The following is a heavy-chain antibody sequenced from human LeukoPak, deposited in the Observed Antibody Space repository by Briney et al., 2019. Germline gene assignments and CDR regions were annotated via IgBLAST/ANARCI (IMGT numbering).Heavy chain of an antibody. D-gene: IGHD2-21*02. CDR3: AREDYRTAFDY. Sequence: GGSLRLSCAASGFTFSSYGMHWVRQAPGKGLEWVAVISYDGSNKYYADSVKGRFTISRDNSKNTLYLQVNSLRAEDTALYYCAREDYRTAFDYWGQGTLVTVSS. CDR1: GFTFSSYG. J-gene: IGHJ4*02. CDR2: ISYDGSNK. V-gene: IGHV3-30*03.